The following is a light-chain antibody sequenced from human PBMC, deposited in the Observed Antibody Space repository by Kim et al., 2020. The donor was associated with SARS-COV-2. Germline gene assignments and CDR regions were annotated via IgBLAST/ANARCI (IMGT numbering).Light chain of an antibody. CDR2: GAS. Sequence: PPAEGATRSGRASQSVSSNLASHQQTPGQAPRLLIYGASTRATGIPARFSGSGSGTEFTLTISSLQSEDFAVYYCQQYNNWPPKTFGQGAKVDIK. CDR1: QSVSSN. J-gene: IGKJ1*01. CDR3: QQYNNWPPKT. V-gene: IGKV3-15*01.